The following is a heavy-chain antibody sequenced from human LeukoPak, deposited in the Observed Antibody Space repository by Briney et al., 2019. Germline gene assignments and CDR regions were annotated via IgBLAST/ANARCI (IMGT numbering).Heavy chain of an antibody. D-gene: IGHD5-12*01. CDR2: IYYSGST. J-gene: IGHJ6*02. V-gene: IGHV4-59*08. CDR3: ARHLGRGYSGYDYYYYYGMDV. CDR1: GGSISSYY. Sequence: SETLSLTCTVSGGSISSYYWSWIRQPPGKGLEWIGYIYYSGSTNYNPSLKSRVTISVDTSKNQFSLQLSSVTAADTAVYYCARHLGRGYSGYDYYYYYGMDVWGQGTTVTVSS.